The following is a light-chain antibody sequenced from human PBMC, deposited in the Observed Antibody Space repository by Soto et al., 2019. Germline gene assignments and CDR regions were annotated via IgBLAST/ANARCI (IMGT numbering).Light chain of an antibody. V-gene: IGLV2-8*01. CDR2: EVS. Sequence: QSALTQPPSASGSPGQSVTISCTGTSSDVGGYNYVSWYQQHPGKAPKLMIYEVSKRPSGVPDRFSGSKSGNTASLTVSGLQAEEEADYYCSSYAGNNVVFGGGTKLT. CDR3: SSYAGNNVV. CDR1: SSDVGGYNY. J-gene: IGLJ2*01.